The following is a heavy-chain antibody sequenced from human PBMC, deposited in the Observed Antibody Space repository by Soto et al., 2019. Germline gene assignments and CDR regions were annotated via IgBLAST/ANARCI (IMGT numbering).Heavy chain of an antibody. CDR2: ISSSSSYI. Sequence: GGSLRLSCAASGFTFSSYSMNWVRQAPGKGLEWVSSISSSSSYIYYADSVKGRFTISRDNAKNSLYLQMNSLRAEDTAVYYCARGSREWFGELSLYYYGMDVWGQGTTVTVSS. CDR3: ARGSREWFGELSLYYYGMDV. CDR1: GFTFSSYS. J-gene: IGHJ6*02. D-gene: IGHD3-10*01. V-gene: IGHV3-21*01.